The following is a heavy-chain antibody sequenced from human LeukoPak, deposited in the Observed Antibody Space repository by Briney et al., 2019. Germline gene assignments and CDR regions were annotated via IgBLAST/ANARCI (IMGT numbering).Heavy chain of an antibody. CDR2: ISGSAGST. V-gene: IGHV3-23*01. J-gene: IGHJ4*02. D-gene: IGHD3-10*01. CDR3: AKERWVRGVIIGAYFDY. Sequence: PGGSLRLSCAASGFTFSSYAMSWVRPAPGKGLEWVSAISGSAGSTYYADSVKGRFTISRDNSKNTLYLQMNSLGAEDTAVYYCAKERWVRGVIIGAYFDYWGQGTLVTVSS. CDR1: GFTFSSYA.